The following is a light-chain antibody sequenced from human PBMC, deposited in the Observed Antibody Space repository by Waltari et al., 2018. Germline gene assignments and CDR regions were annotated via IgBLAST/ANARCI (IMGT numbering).Light chain of an antibody. Sequence: DIQMTQSPSSLSASVGARVTLTCRASQSITTYLNWYQQRPGKVPKLLIYSASSLQSGVPSRFSGSGSGTDFTLTISSLQPEDFATYFCQQSYNAPYTFGHGTKVEI. CDR1: QSITTY. V-gene: IGKV1-39*01. J-gene: IGKJ2*01. CDR3: QQSYNAPYT. CDR2: SAS.